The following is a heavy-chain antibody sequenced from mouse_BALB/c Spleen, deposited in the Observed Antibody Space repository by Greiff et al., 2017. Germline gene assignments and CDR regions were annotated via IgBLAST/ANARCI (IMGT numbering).Heavy chain of an antibody. Sequence: DVKLVESGGGLVKPGGSLKLSCAASGFTFSDYYMYWVRQTPEKRLEWVATISDGGSYTYYPDSVKGRFTISRDNAKNNLYLQMSSLKSEDTAMYYCARDRDYDGRTGYAMDYWGQGTSVTVSS. CDR1: GFTFSDYY. V-gene: IGHV5-4*02. CDR3: ARDRDYDGRTGYAMDY. J-gene: IGHJ4*01. D-gene: IGHD2-4*01. CDR2: ISDGGSYT.